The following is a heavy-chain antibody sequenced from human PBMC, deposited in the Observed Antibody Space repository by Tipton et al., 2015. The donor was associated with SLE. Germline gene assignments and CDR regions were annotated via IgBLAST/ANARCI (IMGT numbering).Heavy chain of an antibody. CDR3: ARDRGDFWSCYPIYYFDY. J-gene: IGHJ4*02. Sequence: QLVQSGAEVKKPGASVKVSCKASGYTFTSYAMHWVRQAPGQRLEWMGWINAGNGNTKYSQEFQGRVTITRDTSGSTAYMELSSLISEDMAVYYCARDRGDFWSCYPIYYFDYWGQGTLVTVSS. D-gene: IGHD3-3*01. CDR1: GYTFTSYA. V-gene: IGHV1-3*03. CDR2: INAGNGNT.